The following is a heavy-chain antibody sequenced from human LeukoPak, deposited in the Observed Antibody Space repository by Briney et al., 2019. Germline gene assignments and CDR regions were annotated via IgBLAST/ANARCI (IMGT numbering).Heavy chain of an antibody. J-gene: IGHJ5*02. CDR2: IRNDNGNR. D-gene: IGHD4-17*01. CDR3: ARVTTVTTSPWSWGPKKIGQEVNWFDP. CDR1: GYTFTDYG. V-gene: IGHV1-18*01. Sequence: SVKVSCKNSGYTFTDYGITWVRQAPGQGLEWMGWIRNDNGNREYAQKIQGRVSMTRDTSTSTAYMELRSLISDDTAVYYCARVTTVTTSPWSWGPKKIGQEVNWFDPWGQGTLVTVSS.